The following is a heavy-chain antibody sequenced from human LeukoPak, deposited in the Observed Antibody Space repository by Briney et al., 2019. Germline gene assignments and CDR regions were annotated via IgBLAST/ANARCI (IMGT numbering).Heavy chain of an antibody. CDR3: ASFYYDSSGPAY. V-gene: IGHV4-38-2*02. D-gene: IGHD3-22*01. J-gene: IGHJ4*02. Sequence: SETLSLTCTVSGYSISSGYYWGWIRQPPGKGLEWIGSIYHSGSTYYNPSLKSRVTISVDTSKNQFSLKLSSVTAADTAVYYCASFYYDSSGPAYWGQGTLVTVSS. CDR2: IYHSGST. CDR1: GYSISSGYY.